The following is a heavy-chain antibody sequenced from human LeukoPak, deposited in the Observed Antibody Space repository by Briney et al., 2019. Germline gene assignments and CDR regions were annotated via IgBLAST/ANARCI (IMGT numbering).Heavy chain of an antibody. CDR1: GFTFSNYV. CDR3: TRRVGGTPDY. V-gene: IGHV3-23*01. J-gene: IGHJ4*02. D-gene: IGHD1-26*01. CDR2: IGIDVRDS. Sequence: GGSLRLSCAASGFTFSNYVMTRVRQAPGKGLEWVSAIGIDVRDSDYADSVKGRFTISRDNSKNTVYLQMNSLRAEDTGLYYCTRRVGGTPDYWGLGTLVTVSS.